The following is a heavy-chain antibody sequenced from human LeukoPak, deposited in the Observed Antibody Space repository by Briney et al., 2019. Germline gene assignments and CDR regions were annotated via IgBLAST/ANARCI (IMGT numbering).Heavy chain of an antibody. D-gene: IGHD3-22*01. CDR2: IIPILGIA. CDR3: ARNYYDSSGYYHYYYYGMDV. V-gene: IGHV1-69*02. Sequence: ASVKVSCKASGYTFTGYYMHWVRQAPGQGLEWMGRIIPILGIANYAQKFQGRVTITADKSTSTAYMELSSLRSEDTVVYYCARNYYDSSGYYHYYYYGMDVWGQGTTVTVSS. J-gene: IGHJ6*02. CDR1: GYTFTGYY.